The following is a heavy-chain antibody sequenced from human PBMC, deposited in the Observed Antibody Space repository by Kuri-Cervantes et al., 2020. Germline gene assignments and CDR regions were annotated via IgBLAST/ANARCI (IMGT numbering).Heavy chain of an antibody. Sequence: ESLKISCTASGFTFSDAWMSWVRQVPGKGLEWIASFYHSGSTYYNPSLKSRVTTSVDTSKNQFSLRLTSVTAADTAVYYCATLGEVDTAMNYGMDVWGQGTTVTVSS. CDR2: FYHSGST. V-gene: IGHV4-38-2*02. CDR3: ATLGEVDTAMNYGMDV. CDR1: GFTFSDAW. J-gene: IGHJ6*02. D-gene: IGHD5-18*01.